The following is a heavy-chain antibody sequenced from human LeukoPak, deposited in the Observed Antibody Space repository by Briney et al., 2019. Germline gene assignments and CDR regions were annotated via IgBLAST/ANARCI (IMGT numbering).Heavy chain of an antibody. CDR1: GYTFTSYD. D-gene: IGHD3-22*01. V-gene: IGHV1-8*01. Sequence: ASVKVSCKAPGYTFTSYDVNWVRQATGQGLEWMGWMNPNSGNTGYAQKFQGRVTMTRNTSISTAYMELSSLRSEDTAVYYCARASLGTYYYDRTDAFDIWGQGTMVTVSS. CDR3: ARASLGTYYYDRTDAFDI. CDR2: MNPNSGNT. J-gene: IGHJ3*02.